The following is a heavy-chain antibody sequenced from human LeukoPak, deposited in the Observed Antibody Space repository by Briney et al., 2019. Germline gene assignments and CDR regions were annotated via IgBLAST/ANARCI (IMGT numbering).Heavy chain of an antibody. Sequence: SETLSLTCTVSGVSVSSGSYYWSWIRQPPGKGLEWIGYIYYSGSTNYNLSLKSRVTISVDTSKNQFSLKLSSVTAADTAVYYCARTYPAFPMDVWGQRTTVTVSS. V-gene: IGHV4-61*01. CDR2: IYYSGST. CDR1: GVSVSSGSYY. J-gene: IGHJ6*02. CDR3: ARTYPAFPMDV. D-gene: IGHD2-2*01.